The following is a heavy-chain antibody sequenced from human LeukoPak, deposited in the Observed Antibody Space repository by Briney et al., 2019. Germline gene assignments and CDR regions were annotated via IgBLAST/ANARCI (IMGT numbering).Heavy chain of an antibody. CDR3: ARDLSEYSNYERVYYYYMDV. D-gene: IGHD4-11*01. CDR1: GGSISSSSYY. CDR2: IYYSGST. V-gene: IGHV4-39*07. Sequence: PSETLSLTCTVSGGSISSSSYYWGWIRQPPGKGLEWIGSIYYSGSTYYNPSLKSRVTISVDTSKNQFSLKLSSVTAADTAMYYCARDLSEYSNYERVYYYYMDVWGKGTTVTVSS. J-gene: IGHJ6*03.